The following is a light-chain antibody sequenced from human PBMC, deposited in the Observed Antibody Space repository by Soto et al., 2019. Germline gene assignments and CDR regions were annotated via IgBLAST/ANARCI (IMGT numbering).Light chain of an antibody. CDR2: DAS. J-gene: IGKJ5*01. V-gene: IGKV1-5*01. Sequence: IQMTQYPSTRPSSVGDRVTITCRASQNIRNWLARYQQKPGKAPNPLIYDASSLKSGVPARFSATGSGTEFTLTISSMKPDDFATDDCQPYNTYSTFGQGTRLEIK. CDR1: QNIRNW. CDR3: QPYNTYST.